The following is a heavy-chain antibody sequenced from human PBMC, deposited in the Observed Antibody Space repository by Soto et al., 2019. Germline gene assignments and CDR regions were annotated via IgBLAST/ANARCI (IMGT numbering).Heavy chain of an antibody. CDR3: ARGVVPAAMAWFDP. D-gene: IGHD2-2*01. J-gene: IGHJ5*02. CDR2: ISSSSSYI. Sequence: EVQLVESGGGLVKPGGSLRLSCAASGFTFSSYSMNWVRQAPGKGLEWVSSISSSSSYIYYADSVKGRFTISRDNAKNSLYLQMNSLRAEDTAVYYCARGVVPAAMAWFDPWGQGTLVTVSS. V-gene: IGHV3-21*01. CDR1: GFTFSSYS.